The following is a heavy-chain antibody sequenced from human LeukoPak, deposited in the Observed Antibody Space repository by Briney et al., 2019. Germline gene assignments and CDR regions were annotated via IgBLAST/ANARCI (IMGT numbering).Heavy chain of an antibody. Sequence: GGSLRLSCEASGFTFGSYAMTWVRQAPGKGLDWVSVIGAGGADTYYADSVKGRFTISRDNAKNTLYLHMSSLRAEDTAVYFCARRPRDSSGYYLGAFHAWGQGTTVTVSS. V-gene: IGHV3-23*01. CDR1: GFTFGSYA. CDR3: ARRPRDSSGYYLGAFHA. D-gene: IGHD3-22*01. CDR2: IGAGGADT. J-gene: IGHJ3*01.